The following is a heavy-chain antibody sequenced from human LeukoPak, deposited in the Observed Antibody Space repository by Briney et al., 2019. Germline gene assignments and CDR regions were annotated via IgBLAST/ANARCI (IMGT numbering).Heavy chain of an antibody. D-gene: IGHD5-24*01. CDR2: INPSGGST. V-gene: IGHV1-46*01. CDR1: GYTFTSQY. CDR3: ARNWEDGYNYYYYYYMDV. Sequence: ASVKVSCKASGYTFTSQYIHWVRQAPGQGLEWMGIINPSGGSTSNAQKFQGRVTITADKSTSTAYMELSSLRSEDTAVYYCARNWEDGYNYYYYYYMDVWGKGTTVTVSS. J-gene: IGHJ6*03.